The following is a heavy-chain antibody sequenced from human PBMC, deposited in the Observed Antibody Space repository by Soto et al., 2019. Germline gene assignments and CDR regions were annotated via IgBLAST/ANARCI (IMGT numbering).Heavy chain of an antibody. V-gene: IGHV4-34*01. D-gene: IGHD6-6*01. CDR3: ASLAARHPNYYYYYGMDV. J-gene: IGHJ6*02. CDR2: INHSGST. Sequence: SETLSLTCAVYGGSFSGYYWSWIRQPPGKGLEWIGEINHSGSTNYNPSLKSRVTISVDTSKNQFSLKLSSVTAADTAVYYCASLAARHPNYYYYYGMDVWGQGTTVT. CDR1: GGSFSGYY.